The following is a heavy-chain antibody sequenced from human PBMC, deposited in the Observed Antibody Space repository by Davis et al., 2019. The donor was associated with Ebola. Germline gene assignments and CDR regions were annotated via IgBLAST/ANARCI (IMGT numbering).Heavy chain of an antibody. CDR3: ARGDARGYDGDYYYYYGMDV. CDR2: INPNSGGT. CDR1: GGTFSSYA. Sequence: AASVKVSCKASGGTFSSYAISWARQAPGQGLEWMGWINPNSGGTNYAQKFQGWVTMTRDTSISTAYMELSRLRSDDTAVYYCARGDARGYDGDYYYYYGMDVWGQGTTVTVSS. D-gene: IGHD5-12*01. V-gene: IGHV1-2*04. J-gene: IGHJ6*02.